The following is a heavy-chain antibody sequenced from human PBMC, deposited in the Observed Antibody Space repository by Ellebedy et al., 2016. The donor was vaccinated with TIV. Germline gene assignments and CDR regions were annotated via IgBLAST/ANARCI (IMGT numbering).Heavy chain of an antibody. J-gene: IGHJ4*02. CDR1: GDSMDNGRHS. D-gene: IGHD6-19*01. V-gene: IGHV4-39*07. CDR3: AEGRSGWYYFDY. Sequence: SETLSLTCTVSGDSMDNGRHSWGWIRQPPGRGLEWIGNIYFIGHTYYNPSLKSRVTISVDTSKNQFSLRLSSVTAADTAVYYCAEGRSGWYYFDYWGQGTLVTVSS. CDR2: IYFIGHT.